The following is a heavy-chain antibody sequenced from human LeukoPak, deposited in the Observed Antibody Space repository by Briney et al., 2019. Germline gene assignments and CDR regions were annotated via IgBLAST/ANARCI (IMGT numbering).Heavy chain of an antibody. V-gene: IGHV4-39*01. Sequence: SETLSLTCTVSGGSISTSSYYWSWIRQPPEKRLEWIGTIYYTGSTYYNPSLKSRVTISVDASKNQFSLKLSSVTAADTAVYDCARRPGSGSRHFDYWGQGTLVTVSS. CDR3: ARRPGSGSRHFDY. CDR1: GGSISTSSYY. J-gene: IGHJ4*02. CDR2: IYYTGST. D-gene: IGHD3-10*01.